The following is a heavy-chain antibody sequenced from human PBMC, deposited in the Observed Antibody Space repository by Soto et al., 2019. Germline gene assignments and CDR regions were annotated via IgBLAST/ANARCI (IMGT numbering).Heavy chain of an antibody. D-gene: IGHD6-19*01. V-gene: IGHV3-23*01. J-gene: IGHJ4*02. Sequence: EVQLLESGGGLVQPGGSLRLSCAASGFTFSSYAMNWVRQAPGKGLEWVSVISGSGGSTYYADSVKGRFTISRDNSKNTLYPKMNSLRAEDTAVYYCASRSSGWYFDYWGQGTLVTVSS. CDR2: ISGSGGST. CDR1: GFTFSSYA. CDR3: ASRSSGWYFDY.